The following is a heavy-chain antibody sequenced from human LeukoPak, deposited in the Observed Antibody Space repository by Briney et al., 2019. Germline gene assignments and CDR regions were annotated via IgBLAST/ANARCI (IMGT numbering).Heavy chain of an antibody. CDR1: GYTFTSYD. CDR3: ARTGWLGAYHYFDY. V-gene: IGHV1-2*02. D-gene: IGHD6-19*01. J-gene: IGHJ4*02. CDR2: INPNSGGT. Sequence: ASVKVSCKASGYTFTSYDINWVRQATGQGLEWMGWINPNSGGTNYAQKFQGRVTMTRDTSISTAYMELSRLRSDDTAVYYCARTGWLGAYHYFDYWGQGTLVTVSS.